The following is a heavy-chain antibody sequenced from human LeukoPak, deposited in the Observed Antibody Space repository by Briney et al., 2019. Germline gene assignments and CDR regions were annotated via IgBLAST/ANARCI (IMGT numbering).Heavy chain of an antibody. CDR3: AREPYSNYYYYYGMDV. J-gene: IGHJ6*02. D-gene: IGHD4-4*01. CDR2: INSDGSST. V-gene: IGHV3-74*01. CDR1: GFTFSSYW. Sequence: GGSLRLSCAASGFTFSSYWMHWARQAPGKGLVWVSRINSDGSSTSYADSVKGRFTISRDNAKNSLYLQMNSLRAEDTAVYYCAREPYSNYYYYYGMDVWGQGTTVTVSS.